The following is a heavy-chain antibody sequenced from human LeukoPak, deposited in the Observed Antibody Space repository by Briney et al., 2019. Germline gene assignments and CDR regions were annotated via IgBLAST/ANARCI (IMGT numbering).Heavy chain of an antibody. V-gene: IGHV1-8*03. J-gene: IGHJ4*02. CDR1: GYTFTSYD. Sequence: ASVKVSCKASGYTFTSYDINWVRQATGQGLEWVGWMNPNSGNTGYAQKFQGRVTITRNTSISTAYMELSSLRSEDTAVYYCARPVDTSMATVLSYWGQGTLVTVSS. CDR2: MNPNSGNT. CDR3: ARPVDTSMATVLSY. D-gene: IGHD5-18*01.